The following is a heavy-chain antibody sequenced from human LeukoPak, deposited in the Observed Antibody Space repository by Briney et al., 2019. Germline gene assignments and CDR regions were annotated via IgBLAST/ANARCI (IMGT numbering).Heavy chain of an antibody. CDR3: ARVIAAAVTSWFDP. D-gene: IGHD6-13*01. Sequence: GESLKISCKGSGYSFTSYWISWVRQMPGKGLEWMGRIDPSDSYTNYSPSFQVHVTISADKSISTAYLQWSSLRASDTAMYYCARVIAAAVTSWFDPWGQGTLVTVSS. J-gene: IGHJ5*02. CDR1: GYSFTSYW. V-gene: IGHV5-10-1*01. CDR2: IDPSDSYT.